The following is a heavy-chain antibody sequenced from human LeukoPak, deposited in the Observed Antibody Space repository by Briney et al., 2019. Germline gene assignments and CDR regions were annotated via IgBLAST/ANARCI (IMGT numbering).Heavy chain of an antibody. CDR1: GFTVRNFD. V-gene: IGHV3-23*01. J-gene: IGHJ4*02. Sequence: PGGSVKLSCTASGFTVRNFDIAWVRQATGKGLEWVSAIGGKADGTTYAERVRGRFIVSRDSSKNTLYLQMTTLTVDDTAVYFCARPTGDGWFYFPYWGQGTPVTVSS. CDR3: ARPTGDGWFYFPY. D-gene: IGHD7-27*01. CDR2: IGGKADGT.